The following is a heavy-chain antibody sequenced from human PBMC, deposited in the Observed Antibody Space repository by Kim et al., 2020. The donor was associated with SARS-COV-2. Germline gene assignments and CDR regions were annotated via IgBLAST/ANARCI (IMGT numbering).Heavy chain of an antibody. V-gene: IGHV1-46*01. CDR3: ARVGGSIPRRHGYSGYDFPLDAFDI. CDR1: GYTFTSYY. Sequence: ASVKVSCKASGYTFTSYYMHWVRQAPGQGLEWMGIINPSGGSTSYAQKFQGRVTMTRDTSTSTVYMELSSLRSEDTAVYYCARVGGSIPRRHGYSGYDFPLDAFDIWGQGTMVTVSS. D-gene: IGHD5-12*01. CDR2: INPSGGST. J-gene: IGHJ3*02.